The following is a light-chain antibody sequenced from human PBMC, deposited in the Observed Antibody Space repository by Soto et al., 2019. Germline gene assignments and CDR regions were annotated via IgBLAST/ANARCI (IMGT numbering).Light chain of an antibody. CDR3: KQYNTFRK. V-gene: IGKV1-5*03. J-gene: IGKJ1*01. CDR1: QSISTW. Sequence: DMQMTQSHSTLSWSVVYRVTITCRASQSISTWLAWYQQKPGKAPKILIYKESGLKSGVPSRFSGSGSATEFPLTISSLKPDHYETYYCKQYNTFRKFGNGNRV. CDR2: KES.